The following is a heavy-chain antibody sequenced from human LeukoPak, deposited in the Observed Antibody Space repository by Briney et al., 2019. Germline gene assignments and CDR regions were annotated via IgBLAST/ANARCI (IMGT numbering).Heavy chain of an antibody. CDR2: IIPIFGTA. V-gene: IGHV1-69*06. J-gene: IGHJ3*02. CDR1: GYTFTSYD. D-gene: IGHD1-26*01. CDR3: ARATGPYSGSHRNQDAFDI. Sequence: GASVKVSCKASGYTFTSYDINWVRQAPGQGLEWMGGIIPIFGTANYAQKFQGRVTITADKSTSTAYMELSSLRSEDTAVYYCARATGPYSGSHRNQDAFDIWGQGTMVTVSS.